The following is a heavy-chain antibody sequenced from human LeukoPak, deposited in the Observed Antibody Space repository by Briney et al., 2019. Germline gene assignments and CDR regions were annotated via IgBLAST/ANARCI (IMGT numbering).Heavy chain of an antibody. CDR3: AIMHGYSDGSGYWVQ. Sequence: GGSLRLSCAASGFTFGSYGMSWVRQAPGEGLEWVSFITPNADRTSYADSVEGRFTISRDNPRNTLYMQMNSLRDEHPAIYYCAIMHGYSDGSGYWVQWGQGTLVTVSS. CDR1: GFTFGSYG. CDR2: ITPNADRT. J-gene: IGHJ1*01. D-gene: IGHD3-22*01. V-gene: IGHV3-23*01.